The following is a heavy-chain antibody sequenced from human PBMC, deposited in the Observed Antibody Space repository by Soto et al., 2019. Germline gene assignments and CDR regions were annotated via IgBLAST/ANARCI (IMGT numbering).Heavy chain of an antibody. Sequence: EVQLVESGGGLVQPGGSLRLSCAASGFTFSSYSMNWVRQAPGKGLEWVSYISSSSSTIYYADSVKGRFTISRDNAKNSLYLQMNSLRAEDTAVYYCARDFLLAIPYGMDVWGQGTTVTVSS. V-gene: IGHV3-48*01. D-gene: IGHD3-9*01. J-gene: IGHJ6*02. CDR3: ARDFLLAIPYGMDV. CDR2: ISSSSSTI. CDR1: GFTFSSYS.